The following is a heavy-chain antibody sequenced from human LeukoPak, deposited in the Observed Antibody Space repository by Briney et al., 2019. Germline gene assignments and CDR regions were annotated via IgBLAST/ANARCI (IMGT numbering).Heavy chain of an antibody. J-gene: IGHJ5*02. CDR1: GYTFTSYG. CDR2: ISAYNGNT. D-gene: IGHD2-2*01. Sequence: GASVKVSCKASGYTFTSYGISWVRQAPGQGLEWMGWISAYNGNTNYAQKLQGRVTMTTDTSTSTAYIELRSLRSDDTAVYYCARGAHCSSTSCFNWFDPWGQGTLVTVSS. V-gene: IGHV1-18*01. CDR3: ARGAHCSSTSCFNWFDP.